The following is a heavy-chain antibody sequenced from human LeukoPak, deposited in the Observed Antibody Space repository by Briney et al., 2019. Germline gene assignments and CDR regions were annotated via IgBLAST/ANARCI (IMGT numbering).Heavy chain of an antibody. J-gene: IGHJ4*02. Sequence: GGSLRLSCAASGLAFSAYKMHWVRQAPRMGLVWVSRISTDGYTTDYADFVQGRFTASRDNTKNTWSLEMNSLRAEDTAVYYCVVGGSPGYWGQGTLVTVSS. CDR3: VVGGSPGY. D-gene: IGHD2-15*01. V-gene: IGHV3-74*01. CDR1: GLAFSAYK. CDR2: ISTDGYTT.